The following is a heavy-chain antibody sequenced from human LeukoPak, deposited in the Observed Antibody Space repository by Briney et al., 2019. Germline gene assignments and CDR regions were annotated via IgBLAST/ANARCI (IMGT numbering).Heavy chain of an antibody. CDR2: ISHSGST. V-gene: IGHV4-39*07. CDR3: AREEVGGIFDY. D-gene: IGHD1-26*01. J-gene: IGHJ4*02. Sequence: PSETLSLTCTVSGGSISSSSYYWSWIRQPPGTGLEWIGEISHSGSTNYNPSLKSRVTISVDTSKNQFSLKLSSVTAADTAVYYCAREEVGGIFDYWGQGTLVTVSS. CDR1: GGSISSSSYY.